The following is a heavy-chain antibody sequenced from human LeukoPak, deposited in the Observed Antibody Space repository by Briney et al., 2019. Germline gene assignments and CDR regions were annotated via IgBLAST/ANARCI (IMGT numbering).Heavy chain of an antibody. CDR1: GGSISSYY. CDR2: IYYSGST. D-gene: IGHD1-14*01. J-gene: IGHJ5*02. Sequence: SETLSLTCTVSGGSISSYYWSWVRQPPGKGLEWIGYIYYSGSTYYNPSLKSRVTISVDTSKNQFSLKLSSVTAADTAVYYCARAPRRNPGELWFDPWGQGTLVTVSS. V-gene: IGHV4-30-4*08. CDR3: ARAPRRNPGELWFDP.